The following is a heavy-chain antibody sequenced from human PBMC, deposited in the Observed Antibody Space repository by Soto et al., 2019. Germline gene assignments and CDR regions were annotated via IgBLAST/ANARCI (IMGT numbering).Heavy chain of an antibody. CDR3: AWEKGMATMDY. V-gene: IGHV3-30*03. D-gene: IGHD5-12*01. CDR2: ISYDGSNK. Sequence: QVQLVESGGGVVQPGRSLRLSCAASGFTFSSYGMHWVRQAPGKGLEWVAVISYDGSNKYYADSVKGRFTIARDNAKNTLYLQMNSLRAEDTAVYYCAWEKGMATMDYWCQGTLGTGSS. J-gene: IGHJ4*02. CDR1: GFTFSSYG.